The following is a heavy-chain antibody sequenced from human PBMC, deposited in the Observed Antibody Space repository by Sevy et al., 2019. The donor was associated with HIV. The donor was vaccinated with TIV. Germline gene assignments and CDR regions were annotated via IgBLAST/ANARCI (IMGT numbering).Heavy chain of an antibody. D-gene: IGHD3-10*01. Sequence: GGSLRLSCAASGFTFDDYAMHWVRQAPGKGLEWVSGISWNSGSIGYADSVKGRFTISRDNAKNSLYLQMNSLRAEDTALYYCAKEGLKGELLGFDYWGQGTLVTVSS. CDR2: ISWNSGSI. V-gene: IGHV3-9*01. J-gene: IGHJ4*02. CDR1: GFTFDDYA. CDR3: AKEGLKGELLGFDY.